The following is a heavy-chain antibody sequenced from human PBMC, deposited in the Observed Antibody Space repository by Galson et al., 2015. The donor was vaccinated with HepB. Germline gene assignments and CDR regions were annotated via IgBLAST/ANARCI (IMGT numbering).Heavy chain of an antibody. Sequence: SVKVSCKASGGTFSSYAISWVRQAPGQGLEWMGGIIPIFGTANYAQKFQGRVTITADESTSTAYMELSSLRSEDTAVYYCARSPNWGGGDYFDYWGQGTLVTVSS. CDR1: GGTFSSYA. V-gene: IGHV1-69*13. CDR2: IIPIFGTA. J-gene: IGHJ4*02. D-gene: IGHD7-27*01. CDR3: ARSPNWGGGDYFDY.